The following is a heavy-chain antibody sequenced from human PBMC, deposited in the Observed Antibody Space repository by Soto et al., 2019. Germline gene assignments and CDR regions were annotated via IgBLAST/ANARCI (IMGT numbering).Heavy chain of an antibody. CDR3: ARRLFYDSSGFEGGGMDV. D-gene: IGHD3-22*01. CDR2: IYYSGST. CDR1: GGSISSSSYY. Sequence: SETLSLTCTVSGGSISSSSYYWGWIRQPPGKGLEWIGSIYYSGSTYYNPSLKSRVTISVDTSKNQFSLKLSSVTAADTAVYYCARRLFYDSSGFEGGGMDVWGQGTTVTGSS. J-gene: IGHJ6*02. V-gene: IGHV4-39*01.